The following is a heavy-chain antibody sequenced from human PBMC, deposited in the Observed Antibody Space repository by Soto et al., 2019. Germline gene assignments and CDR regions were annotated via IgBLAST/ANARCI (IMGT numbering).Heavy chain of an antibody. Sequence: ASVKVSCKASGYTFTSYGISWVRQAPGQGLEWMGWISAYNGNTNYAQKLQGRVTMTTDISTSTAYMELRSLRSDDTAVYYCARQSETLSIYYYYYGMDVWGQGTTVTVSS. CDR3: ARQSETLSIYYYYYGMDV. V-gene: IGHV1-18*01. J-gene: IGHJ6*02. CDR1: GYTFTSYG. D-gene: IGHD2-21*01. CDR2: ISAYNGNT.